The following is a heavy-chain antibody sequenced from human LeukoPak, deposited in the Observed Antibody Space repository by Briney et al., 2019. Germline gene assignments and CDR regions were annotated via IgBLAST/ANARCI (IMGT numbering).Heavy chain of an antibody. J-gene: IGHJ4*02. CDR1: GGSFSGYY. CDR2: INHSGST. Sequence: SETLSLTCAVYGGSFSGYYWSWIRQPPGKGLEWIGEINHSGSTNYNPSLKSRVTISVDTSKNQFSLKLSSVTAADTAVYYRARGVAVIATLYYFDYWGQGTLVTVSS. V-gene: IGHV4-34*01. CDR3: ARGVAVIATLYYFDY. D-gene: IGHD2-21*01.